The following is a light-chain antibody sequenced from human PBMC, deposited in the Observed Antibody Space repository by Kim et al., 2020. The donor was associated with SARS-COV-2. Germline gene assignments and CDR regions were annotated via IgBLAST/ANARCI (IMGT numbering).Light chain of an antibody. CDR1: PDIRSY. Sequence: ASVGDRVTITGPGSPDIRSYLSRFQLQPGKAPKLLIYAPSGLHPGVPSRFSGSGSGTEFTLTVTSLQPEDVATYYCQKCDSAPWTFGQGTKVEIK. J-gene: IGKJ1*01. CDR3: QKCDSAPWT. V-gene: IGKV1-27*01. CDR2: APS.